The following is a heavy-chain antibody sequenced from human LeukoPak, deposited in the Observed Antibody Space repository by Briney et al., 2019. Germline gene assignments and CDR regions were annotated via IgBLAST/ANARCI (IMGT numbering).Heavy chain of an antibody. J-gene: IGHJ4*02. D-gene: IGHD1-26*01. Sequence: GGSLRLSCAASGFTFSNYAMHWVRQAPGKGLEWVSSINGSGYPTFHADSVKGRFTISRDNSKNTLYLQMNSLRAEDTAVYYCAKGGSYAPLDYWGQGTLVTVSS. CDR1: GFTFSNYA. CDR2: INGSGYPT. CDR3: AKGGSYAPLDY. V-gene: IGHV3-23*01.